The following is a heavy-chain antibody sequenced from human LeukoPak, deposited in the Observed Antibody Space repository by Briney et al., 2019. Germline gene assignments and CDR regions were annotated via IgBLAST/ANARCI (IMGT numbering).Heavy chain of an antibody. J-gene: IGHJ3*02. D-gene: IGHD3-22*01. CDR3: AKDNDDYYDSSGYFNAFDI. V-gene: IGHV3-74*01. Sequence: GGSLRLSCAASGFTFSNYWMHWVRQAPGKGLVWVSRINSDGSNTNYADSVKGRFTISRDNSKNTLYLQMNSLRAEDTAVYYCAKDNDDYYDSSGYFNAFDIWGQGTMVTVSS. CDR1: GFTFSNYW. CDR2: INSDGSNT.